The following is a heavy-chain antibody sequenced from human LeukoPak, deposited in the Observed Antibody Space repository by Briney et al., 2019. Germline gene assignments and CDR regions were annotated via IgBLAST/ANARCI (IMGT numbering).Heavy chain of an antibody. CDR3: ARAYSSSWYDY. CDR2: IYYSGST. V-gene: IGHV4-59*12. Sequence: SETLSLTCTVSGGSISSYYWSWIRQPPGKGLEWIGYIYYSGSTNYNPSLRSRVTISVDTSKNQFSLKLSSVTAADTAVYYCARAYSSSWYDYWGQGTLVTVSS. J-gene: IGHJ4*02. CDR1: GGSISSYY. D-gene: IGHD6-13*01.